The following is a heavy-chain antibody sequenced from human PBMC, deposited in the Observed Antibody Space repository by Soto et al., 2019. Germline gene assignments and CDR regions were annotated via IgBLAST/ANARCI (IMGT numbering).Heavy chain of an antibody. Sequence: SETLSLTCTVSGGSISSGGYYWNWIRQHPGKGLEWIGYIYYSGSTYYNPSLKSRVSISVDTSKNQFSLKLTSVTAADTAVYYCVRRHGLTIDAYYWGQGTLVTVSS. CDR2: IYYSGST. J-gene: IGHJ4*02. CDR3: VRRHGLTIDAYY. D-gene: IGHD3-10*01. CDR1: GGSISSGGYY. V-gene: IGHV4-31*03.